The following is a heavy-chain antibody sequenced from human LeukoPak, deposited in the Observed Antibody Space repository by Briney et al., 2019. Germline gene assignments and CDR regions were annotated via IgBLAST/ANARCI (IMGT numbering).Heavy chain of an antibody. J-gene: IGHJ4*02. CDR2: IIPILGIA. Sequence: SMKVSCKASGGTFSSYTISWVRRAPGQGLEWMGRIIPILGIANYAQKFQGRVTITADKSTSTAYMELSRLRSEDTAVYYCAREAGLDIVVVPAASFDYWGQGTLVTVSS. D-gene: IGHD2-2*03. CDR3: AREAGLDIVVVPAASFDY. V-gene: IGHV1-69*04. CDR1: GGTFSSYT.